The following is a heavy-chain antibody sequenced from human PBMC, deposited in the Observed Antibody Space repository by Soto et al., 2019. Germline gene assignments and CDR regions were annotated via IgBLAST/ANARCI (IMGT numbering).Heavy chain of an antibody. CDR2: ISPYNGRT. V-gene: IGHV1-18*01. D-gene: IGHD5-18*01. Sequence: QVHLVQSGSDVEKPGASVKVSCKASGYSFTSYGIGWVRQVPGQGLEWMGWISPYNGRTNYAQSVKGRVVMTTDISTNTVYLELRSLRSDDSAIYYCGRCRTDSYAMDVWGQGTTVTVSS. CDR3: GRCRTDSYAMDV. J-gene: IGHJ6*02. CDR1: GYSFTSYG.